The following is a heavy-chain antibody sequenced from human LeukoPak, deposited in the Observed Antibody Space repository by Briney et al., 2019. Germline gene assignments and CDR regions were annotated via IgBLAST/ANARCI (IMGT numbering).Heavy chain of an antibody. D-gene: IGHD6-13*01. CDR3: AKSQQQLVQRNWFDP. V-gene: IGHV3-23*01. CDR2: ISGSGGST. J-gene: IGHJ5*02. Sequence: GGSLRLSCAASGFTFSSYAMSWVRQAPGKGLEWVSAISGSGGSTYYADSVKGRFTISRDNSKNTLYLQMNSLRAEDTAVYYCAKSQQQLVQRNWFDPWGQGTLVTVSS. CDR1: GFTFSSYA.